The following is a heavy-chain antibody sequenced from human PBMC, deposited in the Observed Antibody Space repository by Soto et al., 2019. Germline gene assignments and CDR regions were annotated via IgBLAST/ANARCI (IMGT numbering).Heavy chain of an antibody. D-gene: IGHD6-19*01. V-gene: IGHV1-69*02. CDR3: ASAYSSGLSHFDF. CDR1: GGTFSSHT. Sequence: QVQLVQSGAEVKKPGSSVKVSCKASGGTFSSHTINWVRQAPGQGLEWMGGIIPILGIANYALKFQGRVTITADRSTSTGYWDLSSLTSADTAVYYCASAYSSGLSHFDFRGQGTLVTVSS. CDR2: IIPILGIA. J-gene: IGHJ4*02.